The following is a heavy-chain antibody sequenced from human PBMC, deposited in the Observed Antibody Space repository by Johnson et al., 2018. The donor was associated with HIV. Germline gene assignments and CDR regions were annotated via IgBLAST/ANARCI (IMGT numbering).Heavy chain of an antibody. CDR3: TTLGDGSGGSCYGDAFDI. Sequence: VQLVESGGGLVKPGGSLRLSCAASGFTFSNAWMSWVRQAPGKGLEWVGRIKSKTDGGTTDYAAPVKGRFTISRDDSKNTLYLQMNSLKTEDTAVYYCTTLGDGSGGSCYGDAFDIWGKGTMVTVSS. CDR1: GFTFSNAW. CDR2: IKSKTDGGTT. J-gene: IGHJ3*02. V-gene: IGHV3-15*01. D-gene: IGHD2-15*01.